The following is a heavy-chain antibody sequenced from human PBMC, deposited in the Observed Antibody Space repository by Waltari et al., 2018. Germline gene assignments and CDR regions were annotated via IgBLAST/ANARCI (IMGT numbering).Heavy chain of an antibody. CDR1: GFSISSDYY. CDR3: ARVSVGDHYYYYMDV. CDR2: MFHSGDT. V-gene: IGHV4-38-2*02. Sequence: QVQLQESGPGLVKPSETLSLTCTVSGFSISSDYYWGWIRQPPGKGLEWIGNMFHSGDTSYNPSLKSRVTMSIDTSKDHFSLSLRAEDTAVYYCARVSVGDHYYYYMDVWGKGTTVTVSS. D-gene: IGHD1-26*01. J-gene: IGHJ6*03.